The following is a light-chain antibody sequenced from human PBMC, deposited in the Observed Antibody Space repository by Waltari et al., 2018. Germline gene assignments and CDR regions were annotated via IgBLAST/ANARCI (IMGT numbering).Light chain of an antibody. V-gene: IGKV1-39*01. CDR3: QQSYSTVRT. CDR1: HDIDIY. Sequence: CRTSHDIDIYLNWFQQKPGKAPKLLIYATSSSQSGVPSRFSGSGSGTDFTLIISSLQPEDFATYYCQQSYSTVRTFGQGTRVEIK. CDR2: ATS. J-gene: IGKJ1*01.